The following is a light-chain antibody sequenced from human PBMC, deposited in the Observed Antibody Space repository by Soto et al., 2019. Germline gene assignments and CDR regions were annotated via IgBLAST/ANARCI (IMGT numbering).Light chain of an antibody. CDR2: SNN. J-gene: IGLJ2*01. V-gene: IGLV1-44*01. CDR3: AACDDSLTVVV. Sequence: QSVLTQPPSASGTPGQRGTLSCSGSSSNIASNAVNWYQQLPGTAPKLLIYSNNQRPSGVPDRFAGSKSGTSASLAISGLQSEDESDFCCAACDDSLTVVVFGGGTELTVL. CDR1: SSNIASNA.